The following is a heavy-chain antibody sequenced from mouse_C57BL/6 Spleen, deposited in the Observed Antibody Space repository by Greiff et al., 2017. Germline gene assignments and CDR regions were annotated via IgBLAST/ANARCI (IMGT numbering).Heavy chain of an antibody. V-gene: IGHV1-62-2*01. Sequence: VPLHQSGAELVKPGASVKLSCKASGYTFTEYTIHWVKQRSGQGLEWIGWCYPGRGSIKYNETFKDKATLTADKSSSTVYMELSRLTSEDTAVYFCAIHEGGEVLYYGSSHWYFDVWGTGTTGTVSS. CDR3: AIHEGGEVLYYGSSHWYFDV. CDR2: CYPGRGSI. CDR1: GYTFTEYT. D-gene: IGHD1-1*01. J-gene: IGHJ1*03.